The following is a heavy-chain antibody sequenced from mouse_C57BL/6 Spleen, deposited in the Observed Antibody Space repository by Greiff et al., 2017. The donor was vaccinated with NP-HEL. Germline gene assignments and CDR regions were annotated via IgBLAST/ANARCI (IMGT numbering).Heavy chain of an antibody. CDR2: ISSGGDYI. V-gene: IGHV5-9-1*02. D-gene: IGHD4-1*01. Sequence: EVQLVESGEGLVKPGGSLKLSCAASGFTFSSYAMSWVRQTPEKRLEWVAYISSGGDYIYYADTVKGRFTISRDNARNTLYLQMSSLKSEDTAMYYCTRALTGTRAMDYWGQGTSVTVSS. CDR1: GFTFSSYA. CDR3: TRALTGTRAMDY. J-gene: IGHJ4*01.